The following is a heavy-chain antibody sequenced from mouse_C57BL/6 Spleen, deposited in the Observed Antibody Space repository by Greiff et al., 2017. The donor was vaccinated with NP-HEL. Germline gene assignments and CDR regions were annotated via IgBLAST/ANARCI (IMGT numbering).Heavy chain of an antibody. Sequence: QVQLQQPGAELVMPGASVKLSCKASGYTFTSYWMHWVKQRPGQGLEWIGEIDPSDSYTNYNQKFKGKSTLTVDKSSSTAYMQLSSLTSEDSAVYYCARKPYYYGSSTQYFDVWGTGTTVTVSS. D-gene: IGHD1-1*01. V-gene: IGHV1-69*01. J-gene: IGHJ1*03. CDR3: ARKPYYYGSSTQYFDV. CDR1: GYTFTSYW. CDR2: IDPSDSYT.